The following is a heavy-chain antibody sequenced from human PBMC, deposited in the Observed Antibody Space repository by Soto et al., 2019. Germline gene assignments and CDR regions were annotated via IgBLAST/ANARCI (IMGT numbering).Heavy chain of an antibody. D-gene: IGHD3-10*01. CDR3: AKDGDRDYYGSGSYYYYYGMDV. V-gene: IGHV3-30*18. Sequence: QVQLVESGGSVVQPGRSLRLSCAASRFTFSSYGMNWVRQAPGKGLECVAVISYDGSNKYYADSVKGRFTISRDNSKNTLYLQMNSLRAEDTAVYYCAKDGDRDYYGSGSYYYYYGMDVWGQGTTVTVSS. CDR2: ISYDGSNK. J-gene: IGHJ6*02. CDR1: RFTFSSYG.